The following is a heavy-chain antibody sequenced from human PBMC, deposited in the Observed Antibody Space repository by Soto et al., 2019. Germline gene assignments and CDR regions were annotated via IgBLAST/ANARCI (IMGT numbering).Heavy chain of an antibody. CDR2: INPHGGST. J-gene: IGHJ5*02. D-gene: IGHD1-26*01. CDR1: RDTFTSYY. V-gene: IGHV1-46*01. Sequence: GASVKVSCKAPRDTFTSYYINWVRHAPGQGLEWMGVINPHGGSTAYAQKFKGRATLTRDTSASTVYMEVSSLTSEDTAMYYCARSSGGNFGIIIEGTNWFAPWGQGTLVTVSS. CDR3: ARSSGGNFGIIIEGTNWFAP.